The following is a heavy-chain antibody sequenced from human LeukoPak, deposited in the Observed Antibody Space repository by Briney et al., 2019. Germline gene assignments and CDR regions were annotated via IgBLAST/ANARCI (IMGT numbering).Heavy chain of an antibody. J-gene: IGHJ4*02. CDR3: ARQGRGGRLQCLDY. D-gene: IGHD5-18*01. CDR2: IYYSGST. CDR1: GGSISSSDYY. Sequence: SETLSLTCTVSGGSISSSDYYWGWIRQPPGKGLEWIGSIYYSGSTYYNPSLKSRVTMAVDTSKNHFPLKLTSVTAADTAVYYCARQGRGGRLQCLDYWGQGILVTVSS. V-gene: IGHV4-39*01.